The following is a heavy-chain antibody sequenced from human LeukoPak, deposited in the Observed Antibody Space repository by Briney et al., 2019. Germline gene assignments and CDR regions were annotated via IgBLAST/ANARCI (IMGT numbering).Heavy chain of an antibody. CDR1: GGSFSDYY. Sequence: SETLSVTRAVYGGSFSDYYWTWVRQPPGKGLEWIGEINHSGSTNFNPSLKSRVTISVDTSKNLFSLNLSSVTAADTAVYYCARERYNSGWHFDFWGQGTLVTVSS. D-gene: IGHD6-19*01. V-gene: IGHV4-34*01. J-gene: IGHJ4*02. CDR3: ARERYNSGWHFDF. CDR2: INHSGST.